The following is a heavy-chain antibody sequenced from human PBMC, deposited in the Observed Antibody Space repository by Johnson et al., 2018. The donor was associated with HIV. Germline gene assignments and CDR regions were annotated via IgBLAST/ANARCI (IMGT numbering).Heavy chain of an antibody. CDR2: ISYDGSNK. CDR3: AREGGDCSSTSGYQDAFDI. J-gene: IGHJ3*02. CDR1: GFTFSSYA. V-gene: IGHV3-30*04. D-gene: IGHD2-2*01. Sequence: QVQLVESGGGVVQPGRSLRLSCAASGFTFSSYAMHWVRQAPGKGLEWVAVISYDGSNKYYADSVKGRFTISRDNSKNTLYLQMNSLRAEDTAVYYCAREGGDCSSTSGYQDAFDIWGQGTMVTVSS.